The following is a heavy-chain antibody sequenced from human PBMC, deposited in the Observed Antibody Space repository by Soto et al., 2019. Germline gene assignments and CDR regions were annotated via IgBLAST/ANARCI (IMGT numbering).Heavy chain of an antibody. D-gene: IGHD3-3*01. Sequence: GGSLRLSCAASGFTFSGYGMHWVRQAPGKGLEWVAVISYDGSNKYYADSVKGRFTISRDNSKNTLYLQMNSLRTEDTAVYYCARALDFWSAYFDYWGQGSLVTVSS. CDR3: ARALDFWSAYFDY. CDR1: GFTFSGYG. V-gene: IGHV3-30*03. J-gene: IGHJ4*02. CDR2: ISYDGSNK.